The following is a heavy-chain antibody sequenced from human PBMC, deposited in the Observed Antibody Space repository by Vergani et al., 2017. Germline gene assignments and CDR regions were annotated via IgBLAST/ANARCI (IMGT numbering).Heavy chain of an antibody. V-gene: IGHV3-23*01. CDR1: GFTFNHYA. J-gene: IGHJ6*02. Sequence: EVQLLESGGDLVQPGGSLRLSCAASGFTFNHYAMNWVRQAPGKGLEWVSGISGSGGSTYYAGSVKGRFTISRDSSKNTLYLQMKRLSAGDTAVYYCAKANPRNSGYDYLYYYHAMDVWGQGTTVTVSS. D-gene: IGHD5-12*01. CDR2: ISGSGGST. CDR3: AKANPRNSGYDYLYYYHAMDV.